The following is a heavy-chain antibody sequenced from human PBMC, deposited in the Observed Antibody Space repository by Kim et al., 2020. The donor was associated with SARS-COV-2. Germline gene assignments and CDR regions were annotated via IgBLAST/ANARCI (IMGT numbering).Heavy chain of an antibody. J-gene: IGHJ4*02. Sequence: YNPSLKGRVSMSVDRSKNQFSLNLSSVTAADTAVYYCARESTAVVTFDYWGQGTLVTVSS. V-gene: IGHV4-31*02. D-gene: IGHD2-15*01. CDR3: ARESTAVVTFDY.